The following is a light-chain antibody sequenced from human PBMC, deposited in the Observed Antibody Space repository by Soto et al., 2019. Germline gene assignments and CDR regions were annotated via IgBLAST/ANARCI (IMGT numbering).Light chain of an antibody. Sequence: QSVLTQPASVSGSPGQSITISCTGTSSDVGGYKYVSWYQQHPGKAPKLMIYDVSNRPSGVSNRFSGSKSGNTASLTISGLQSEDEGDFYCSSYKSSSSYVFGTGTKVTVL. CDR1: SSDVGGYKY. CDR2: DVS. J-gene: IGLJ1*01. V-gene: IGLV2-14*01. CDR3: SSYKSSSSYV.